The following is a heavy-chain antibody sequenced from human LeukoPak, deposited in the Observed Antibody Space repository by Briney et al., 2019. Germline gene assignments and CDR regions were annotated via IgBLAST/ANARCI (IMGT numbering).Heavy chain of an antibody. Sequence: PGRSLRLSCAASGFTFSRYGMHWVRQAPGKGLEWVAVISYDGYDKYHADSVKGRFTIFRDNSKNTLYLQMNSLRAEDMAVYYCAKDGDIAAAGYYFDYWGQGTLVTVSS. CDR2: ISYDGYDK. D-gene: IGHD6-13*01. CDR1: GFTFSRYG. J-gene: IGHJ4*02. CDR3: AKDGDIAAAGYYFDY. V-gene: IGHV3-30*18.